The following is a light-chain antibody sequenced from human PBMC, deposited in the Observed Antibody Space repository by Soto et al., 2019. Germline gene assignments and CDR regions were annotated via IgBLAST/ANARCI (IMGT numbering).Light chain of an antibody. CDR2: EGS. V-gene: IGLV2-23*01. J-gene: IGLJ1*01. CDR3: CSYATTTTYI. CDR1: SRDIGSYNL. Sequence: HSVLTPPASVSGSPGQSVAISCSGTSRDIGSYNLVSWYQQHPGQAPKLMIYEGSKRPSGVSARFSGSKSGNTASLTISGLQAEDEADYYCCSYATTTTYILGTAPKVTVL.